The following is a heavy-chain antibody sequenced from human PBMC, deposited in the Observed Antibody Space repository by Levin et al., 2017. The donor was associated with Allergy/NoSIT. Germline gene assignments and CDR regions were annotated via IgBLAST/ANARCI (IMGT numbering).Heavy chain of an antibody. J-gene: IGHJ6*02. CDR2: INPDSGGT. CDR3: ARDLPHPYGMGYGMDV. Sequence: ASVKVSCKASGYTFTGYYMHWVRQAPGQGLEWMGYINPDSGGTNYAQRFQGRVTMTRDTSISTAYMDLSRLRSDDTAVYYCARDLPHPYGMGYGMDVWGQGTTVTVSS. D-gene: IGHD4-17*01. CDR1: GYTFTGYY. V-gene: IGHV1-2*02.